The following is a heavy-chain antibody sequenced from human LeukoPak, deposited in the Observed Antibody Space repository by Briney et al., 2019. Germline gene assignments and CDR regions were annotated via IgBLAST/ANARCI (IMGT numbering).Heavy chain of an antibody. V-gene: IGHV3-7*01. D-gene: IGHD3-10*02. CDR3: AELGITMIGGV. CDR2: IKQDGSEK. J-gene: IGHJ6*04. Sequence: AGGSLRLSCAASGFTFSSYWMNWVRQAPGQGLEWVANIKQDGSEKYYVDSVKGRFTISRDNAKNSLYLQMNSLRAEDTAVYYCAELGITMIGGVWGKGTTVTISS. CDR1: GFTFSSYW.